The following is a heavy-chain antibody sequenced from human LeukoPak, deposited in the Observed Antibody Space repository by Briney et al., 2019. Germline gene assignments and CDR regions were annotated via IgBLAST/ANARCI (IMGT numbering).Heavy chain of an antibody. J-gene: IGHJ4*02. D-gene: IGHD6-19*01. CDR3: AGIAVSGQPPDY. CDR1: GGSISPFY. Sequence: SETLSLTCTVSGGSISPFYWNWIRQPPGKGLEWIGNVYYSGSTNYNPSLKSRVTMSVDTSKNQFSLKLTSVTAADTAVYYCAGIAVSGQPPDYWGQGTLVTVSS. V-gene: IGHV4-59*12. CDR2: VYYSGST.